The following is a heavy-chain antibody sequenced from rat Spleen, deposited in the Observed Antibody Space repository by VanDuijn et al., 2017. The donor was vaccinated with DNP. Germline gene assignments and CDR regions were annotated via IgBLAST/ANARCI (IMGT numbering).Heavy chain of an antibody. CDR1: GFTFNNYW. CDR2: IGSSGGIS. D-gene: IGHD1-4*01. Sequence: EVQLVESGGDLVQPGRSLKLSCVASGFTFNNYWMTWVRQVPGKGLEWIASIGSSGGISYYPDSVKGRFTISRDNTKNTLYLQMNSLRSEDTATYYCARWDYPYFDYWGQGVMVTVSS. J-gene: IGHJ2*01. CDR3: ARWDYPYFDY. V-gene: IGHV5-31*01.